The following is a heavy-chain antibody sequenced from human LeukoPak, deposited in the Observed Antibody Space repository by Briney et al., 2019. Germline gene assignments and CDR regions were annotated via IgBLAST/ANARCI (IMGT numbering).Heavy chain of an antibody. V-gene: IGHV3-30*04. CDR3: AKDPDYDILTGSSSFAY. D-gene: IGHD3-9*01. CDR1: GFTFSSYA. CDR2: ISCDGSNK. J-gene: IGHJ4*02. Sequence: GGSLRLSCAASGFTFSSYAMHWVRQAPGKGLEWVAGISCDGSNKYYADSEKGRFTIARDNSQNTLYLQMNSLRAADTAVYYCAKDPDYDILTGSSSFAYWGQGTLVTVSS.